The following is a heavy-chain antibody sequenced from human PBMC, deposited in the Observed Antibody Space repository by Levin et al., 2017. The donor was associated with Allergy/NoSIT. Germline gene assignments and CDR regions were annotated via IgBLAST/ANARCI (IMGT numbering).Heavy chain of an antibody. CDR2: INPNNGGT. CDR1: GYTFTGYH. J-gene: IGHJ3*01. Sequence: ASVKVSCKASGYTFTGYHMYWVRQAPGQGLECMGWINPNNGGTNYARKFQGRVTMTGDTSINTAYMELTRLTSDDTAVYYCARESGREAFALWGQGTMVTVSS. V-gene: IGHV1-2*02. D-gene: IGHD3-3*01. CDR3: ARESGREAFAL.